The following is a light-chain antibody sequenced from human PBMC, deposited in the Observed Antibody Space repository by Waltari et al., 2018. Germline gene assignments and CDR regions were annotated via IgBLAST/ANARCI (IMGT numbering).Light chain of an antibody. V-gene: IGKV1-33*01. CDR3: QQYASFLFT. J-gene: IGKJ3*01. Sequence: DIQMTQSPSSLSVSVGDRVTITCQASQDIYNSLNWYQQKPGKPPKLLIYDASNLETGVPSRFSGSGSGTDFTFTISSLQPEDIATYYCQQYASFLFTFGPGTKVDIK. CDR1: QDIYNS. CDR2: DAS.